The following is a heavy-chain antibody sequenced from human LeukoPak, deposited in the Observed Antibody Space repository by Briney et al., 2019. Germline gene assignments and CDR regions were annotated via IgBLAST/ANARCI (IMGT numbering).Heavy chain of an antibody. D-gene: IGHD6-19*01. V-gene: IGHV3-48*02. CDR1: GFTFSSYG. CDR2: ISSSSNTI. Sequence: GGSLRLSCAASGFTFSSYGMNWVRQAPGKGLEWVSYISSSSNTIYYAESVKGRFTISRDNAKNSLYLQMNSLRDEDTAVYYCARRESSGWYWGYWGQGTLVTVSS. J-gene: IGHJ4*02. CDR3: ARRESSGWYWGY.